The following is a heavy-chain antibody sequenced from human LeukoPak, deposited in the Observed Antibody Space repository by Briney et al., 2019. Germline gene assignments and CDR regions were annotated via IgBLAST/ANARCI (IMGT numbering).Heavy chain of an antibody. CDR2: TKSDGSIT. V-gene: IGHV3-74*01. CDR1: GFTFSSYW. Sequence: GGSLRLSCAASGFTFSSYWMHWVRQAPGKGLVWVSHTKSDGSITNYADSVKGRFTISRDNAKSTLYLQMNSLRAEDTGIYYCVRLAEGNWGQGSLVTVSS. CDR3: VRLAEGN. J-gene: IGHJ4*02.